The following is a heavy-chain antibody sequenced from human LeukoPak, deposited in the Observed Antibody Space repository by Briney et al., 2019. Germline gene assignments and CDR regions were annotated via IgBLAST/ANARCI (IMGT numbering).Heavy chain of an antibody. D-gene: IGHD2-15*01. CDR2: IIPIFGTA. J-gene: IGHJ6*03. CDR3: ASSYCSGGSCPGGDYYYYYMDV. V-gene: IGHV1-69*05. CDR1: GGTFNNSA. Sequence: ASVKVSCKTSGGTFNNSAISWVRQAPGQGLEWMGRIIPIFGTANYAQKFQSRVTITTDESTSTAYMELSSLRSEDTAVYYCASSYCSGGSCPGGDYYYYYMDVWAKGPRSPSP.